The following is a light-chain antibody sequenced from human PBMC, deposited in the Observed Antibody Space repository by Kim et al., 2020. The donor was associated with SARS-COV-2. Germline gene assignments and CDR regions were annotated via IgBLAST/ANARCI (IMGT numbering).Light chain of an antibody. V-gene: IGLV3-9*01. CDR1: NIGTKN. CDR2: GDS. CDR3: QVWDSSTGV. J-gene: IGLJ3*02. Sequence: AMGQTARFTSRGNNIGTKNVHWFVQKPGQAPVLVICGDSNRPSGIPERFSGSNSGNTATLTISRAQPGDEADYYCQVWDSSTGVFGGGTQLTVL.